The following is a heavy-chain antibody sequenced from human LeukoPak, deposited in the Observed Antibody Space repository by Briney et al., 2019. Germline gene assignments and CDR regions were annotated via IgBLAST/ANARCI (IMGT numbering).Heavy chain of an antibody. V-gene: IGHV3-21*01. CDR2: ISSSSSYI. Sequence: GGSLRLSCAASGFTFSSYGMNWVRQAPGKGLEWVSSISSSSSYIYYADSVKGRFTISRYNAKNSLYLQMNSLRAEDSAVYYCARHSGYGAFDYWGQGTLVTVSS. J-gene: IGHJ4*02. CDR1: GFTFSSYG. D-gene: IGHD5-12*01. CDR3: ARHSGYGAFDY.